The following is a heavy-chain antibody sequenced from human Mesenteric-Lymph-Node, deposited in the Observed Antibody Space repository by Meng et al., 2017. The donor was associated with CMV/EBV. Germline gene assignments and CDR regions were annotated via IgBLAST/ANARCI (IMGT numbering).Heavy chain of an antibody. CDR1: GGSFSGDY. V-gene: IGHV4-34*01. CDR2: INHSGST. J-gene: IGHJ4*02. CDR3: ARGSSYDILTGYFDY. Sequence: QFPQGGAGLLKPSETLSVTCVFHGGSFSGDYWNWIRQSPEKGLEWIGEINHSGSTTYNPSFTSRIIISVDTSTNQISLNMSSVTAADTAVYYCARGSSYDILTGYFDYWGQGALVTVSS. D-gene: IGHD3-9*01.